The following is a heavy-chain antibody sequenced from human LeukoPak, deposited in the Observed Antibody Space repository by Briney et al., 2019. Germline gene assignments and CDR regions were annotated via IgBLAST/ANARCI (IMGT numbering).Heavy chain of an antibody. Sequence: PGGSLRLSCAASGFTFSSYGMHWVRQAPGKGLEWVAVIWYDGSNKYYADSVKGRFTISRDNSKNTLYLQMNSLRAEDTAVYYCARELRRDGYNLKFDYWGQGTLVTVSS. D-gene: IGHD5-24*01. CDR3: ARELRRDGYNLKFDY. CDR1: GFTFSSYG. J-gene: IGHJ4*02. V-gene: IGHV3-33*08. CDR2: IWYDGSNK.